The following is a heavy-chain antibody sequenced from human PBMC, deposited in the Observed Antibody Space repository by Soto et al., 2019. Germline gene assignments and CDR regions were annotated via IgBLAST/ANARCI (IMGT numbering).Heavy chain of an antibody. Sequence: QVQLVESGGGVVQPGKSLRLSCAASGFTFSSYAIHWARQAPGKGLEWVTVISIRGGDEYYAESVRGRFTISRDDSKNTLYLQTDSLRVEDTAVYYCARGTIVARQHLDYWGQGTLVTVSS. D-gene: IGHD6-6*01. CDR2: ISIRGGDE. J-gene: IGHJ4*02. CDR1: GFTFSSYA. CDR3: ARGTIVARQHLDY. V-gene: IGHV3-30*03.